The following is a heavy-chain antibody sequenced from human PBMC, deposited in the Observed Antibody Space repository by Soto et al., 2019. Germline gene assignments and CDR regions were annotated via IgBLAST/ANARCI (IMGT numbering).Heavy chain of an antibody. CDR1: GYTFTGYY. Sequence: ASVKVSCKASGYTFTGYYMHWVRQATGQGLEWMGWINPNSGGTNYAQKFQGWVTMTRDTSISTAYMELSRLRSDDTAVYYCARLHTGYSSGNFDYWGQGTLVTVSS. J-gene: IGHJ4*02. CDR2: INPNSGGT. V-gene: IGHV1-2*04. CDR3: ARLHTGYSSGNFDY. D-gene: IGHD6-19*01.